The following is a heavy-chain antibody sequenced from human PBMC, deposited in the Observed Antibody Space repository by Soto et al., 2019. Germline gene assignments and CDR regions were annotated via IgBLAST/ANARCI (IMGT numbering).Heavy chain of an antibody. D-gene: IGHD2-15*01. Sequence: GGSLRLSCAASGFTFSSYAMSWVRQAPGKGLEWVSAISGSGGSTYYADSVKGRFTISRDNSKNTLYLQMNSLRAEDTAVYYCAKVPTKDIVVVVAAIVYYYYYMDVWGKGTTVTVSS. J-gene: IGHJ6*03. CDR3: AKVPTKDIVVVVAAIVYYYYYMDV. CDR1: GFTFSSYA. CDR2: ISGSGGST. V-gene: IGHV3-23*01.